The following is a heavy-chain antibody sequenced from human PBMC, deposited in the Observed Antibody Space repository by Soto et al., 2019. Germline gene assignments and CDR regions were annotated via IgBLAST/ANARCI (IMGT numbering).Heavy chain of an antibody. J-gene: IGHJ6*02. D-gene: IGHD3-9*01. V-gene: IGHV4-34*01. Sequence: SEPLSLTCAVYGGSFSGYYWSWIRQPPGKGLEWIGEINHSGSTNYNPSLKSRVTISVDTSKNQFSLKLSSVTAADTAVYYCAIAPLRYYDWFLFYNGMDVWGQET. CDR3: AIAPLRYYDWFLFYNGMDV. CDR2: INHSGST. CDR1: GGSFSGYY.